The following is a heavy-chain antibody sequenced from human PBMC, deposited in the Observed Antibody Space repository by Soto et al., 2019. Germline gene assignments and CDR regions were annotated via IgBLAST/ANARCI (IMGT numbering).Heavy chain of an antibody. Sequence: QVQLVESGGGVVQPGRSLRLSCAASGFTFSSYGMHWVRQAPGKGLEWVAVIWYDGSNKYYADSVKGRFTISRDNSKNTLYLQMNSLRAEDTAVYYCALLAITGTNFDYWGQGTLVTVSS. V-gene: IGHV3-33*01. CDR2: IWYDGSNK. CDR3: ALLAITGTNFDY. J-gene: IGHJ4*02. CDR1: GFTFSSYG. D-gene: IGHD1-20*01.